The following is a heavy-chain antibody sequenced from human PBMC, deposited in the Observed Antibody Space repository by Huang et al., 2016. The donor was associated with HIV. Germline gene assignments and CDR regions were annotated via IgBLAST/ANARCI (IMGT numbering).Heavy chain of an antibody. Sequence: QVQLQQWGAGVLKPSETLSLTCAVYGGSFRGYYWSWIRQSPGKGLEWIGEINQSGSTNYNPSLKSRVTMSVDTSKNQFSLKLSSVTAADTAVYYCASLFFDYWGQGILVTVSS. CDR3: ASLFFDY. CDR1: GGSFRGYY. V-gene: IGHV4-34*01. J-gene: IGHJ4*02. CDR2: INQSGST.